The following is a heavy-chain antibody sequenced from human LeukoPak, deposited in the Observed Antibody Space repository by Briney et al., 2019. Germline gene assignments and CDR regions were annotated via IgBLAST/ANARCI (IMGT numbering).Heavy chain of an antibody. V-gene: IGHV3-30*02. CDR1: GFIFSNYG. CDR2: IRHDGSNK. Sequence: GGSLRLSCTTSGFIFSNYGMHWVRQAPGKGLGWVAFIRHDGSNKYYADSVKGRCTISRDNSKKTVYLQMNSLRAEDTAVYYCARDSSGWYHWFDPWGQGTLVTVSS. CDR3: ARDSSGWYHWFDP. D-gene: IGHD6-19*01. J-gene: IGHJ5*02.